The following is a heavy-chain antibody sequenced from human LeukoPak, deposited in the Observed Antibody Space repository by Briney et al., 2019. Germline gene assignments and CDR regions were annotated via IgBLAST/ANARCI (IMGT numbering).Heavy chain of an antibody. CDR1: GFTFSTYW. V-gene: IGHV3-74*01. J-gene: IGHJ3*02. CDR3: ARGRYCSSTSCYKAFDI. Sequence: GGSLRLSCAASGFTFSTYWMYWVRHAPGKGLVWVSRINSEGSRTSYADSVKGRVTISRDNAKNTLYLQMNSLRAEDTAVYYCARGRYCSSTSCYKAFDIWGQGTKVTVSS. CDR2: INSEGSRT. D-gene: IGHD2-2*02.